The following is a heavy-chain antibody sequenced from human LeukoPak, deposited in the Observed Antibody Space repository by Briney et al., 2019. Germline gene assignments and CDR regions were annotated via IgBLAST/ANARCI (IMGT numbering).Heavy chain of an antibody. J-gene: IGHJ3*02. CDR1: GFTFSSYG. D-gene: IGHD4-11*01. CDR3: ARGKYTVLTANDAFDI. Sequence: GGSLRLSCAASGFTFSSYGMHWVRQAPGKGLEWVAVIWYDGSNKYYADSVKGRFTISRDNSKNTLYLQMNSLRAEDTAVYYCARGKYTVLTANDAFDIWGQGTMVTVSS. CDR2: IWYDGSNK. V-gene: IGHV3-33*01.